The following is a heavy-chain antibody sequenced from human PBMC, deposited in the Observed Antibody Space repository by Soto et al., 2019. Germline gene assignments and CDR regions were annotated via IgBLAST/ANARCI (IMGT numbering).Heavy chain of an antibody. V-gene: IGHV1-18*01. Sequence: ASVKVSCKASGYTFTSYGISWVRQAPGQGLEGMGWISADNGNTKYAQKLQGRVTMTTDTSTSTAYMELRSLRSDDTAVYYCARDAAVGVFGDWGQGALVTVSS. CDR3: ARDAAVGVFGD. CDR2: ISADNGNT. D-gene: IGHD1-26*01. J-gene: IGHJ4*02. CDR1: GYTFTSYG.